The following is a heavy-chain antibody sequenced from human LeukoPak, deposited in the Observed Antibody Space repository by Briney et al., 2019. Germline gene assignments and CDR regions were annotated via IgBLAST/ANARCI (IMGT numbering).Heavy chain of an antibody. Sequence: ASVTVSCKVSGYTLTEVSMHWVRQAPGKGREWMGGFYPEDGETIYAQTFQGRVTITEDTTTNTAYMELSSLRSEDTAVYYCATGPPRYCSGGSCAFDYWGQGTLVTVSS. CDR3: ATGPPRYCSGGSCAFDY. D-gene: IGHD2-15*01. J-gene: IGHJ4*02. V-gene: IGHV1-24*01. CDR2: FYPEDGET. CDR1: GYTLTEVS.